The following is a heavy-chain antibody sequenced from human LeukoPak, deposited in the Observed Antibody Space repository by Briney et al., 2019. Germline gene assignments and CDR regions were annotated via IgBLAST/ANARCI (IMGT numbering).Heavy chain of an antibody. V-gene: IGHV3-15*01. Sequence: PGGSLRLSCAASGFTFSNAWMSWVRQAPGKGLEWVGRIKSKTDGGTTDYAAPVKGRFTISRDDSKNTLYLQMNSLKTEDTAVYYCATWYYDFWSGYYIDYWGQGTLVTVSS. D-gene: IGHD3-3*01. CDR1: GFTFSNAW. CDR3: ATWYYDFWSGYYIDY. J-gene: IGHJ4*02. CDR2: IKSKTDGGTT.